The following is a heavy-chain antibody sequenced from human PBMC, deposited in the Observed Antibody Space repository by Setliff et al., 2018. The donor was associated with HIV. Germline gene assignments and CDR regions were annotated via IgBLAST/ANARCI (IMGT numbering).Heavy chain of an antibody. Sequence: ASVKVPCKASGCTFRNQGLSWVRQAPGQGPEWMGWISVDSGDSYYGQKFQDRVIMTADTSTNTAYTELRSLRSDDSAIYYCARVLIGGRDIVVGAHDYWGQGTLVTVSS. CDR2: ISVDSGDS. CDR1: GCTFRNQG. J-gene: IGHJ4*02. V-gene: IGHV1-18*01. CDR3: ARVLIGGRDIVVGAHDY. D-gene: IGHD2-15*01.